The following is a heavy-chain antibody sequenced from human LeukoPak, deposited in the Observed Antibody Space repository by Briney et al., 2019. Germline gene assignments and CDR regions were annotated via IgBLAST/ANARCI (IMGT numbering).Heavy chain of an antibody. V-gene: IGHV1-69*13. J-gene: IGHJ5*02. CDR1: GYTFTSYD. D-gene: IGHD6-19*01. CDR3: AKTIAVAGTSIWFDP. Sequence: GASVKVSCKASGYTFTSYDISWVRQAPGQGLEWMGGIIPIFGTADYAQKFQGRVTITADESTSTAYMELSSLRSEDTALYYCAKTIAVAGTSIWFDPWGQGTLVTVSS. CDR2: IIPIFGTA.